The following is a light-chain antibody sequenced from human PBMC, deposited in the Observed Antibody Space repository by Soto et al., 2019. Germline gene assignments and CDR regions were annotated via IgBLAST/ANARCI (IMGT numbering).Light chain of an antibody. CDR3: SSYTSSSTLLYV. J-gene: IGLJ1*01. V-gene: IGLV2-14*01. CDR2: EVS. CDR1: SSDVGGYNY. Sequence: QPASVSGSPGQSITISCTGTSSDVGGYNYVSWYQQHPGKAPKLMIYEVSNRPSGVSNRFSGSKSGNTASLTISGLQAEDEADYYCSSYTSSSTLLYVFGTGTKSPS.